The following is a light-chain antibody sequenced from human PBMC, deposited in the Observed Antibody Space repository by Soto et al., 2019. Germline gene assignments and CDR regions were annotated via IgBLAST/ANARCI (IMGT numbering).Light chain of an antibody. V-gene: IGKV1-17*01. CDR1: QGIRDA. J-gene: IGKJ2*01. Sequence: DIQLTQSPSSLSASVGDRVTITCRASQGIRDALGWYQQKPGKVPKRLIYGASSLQSGVPSRFSGTGSGTEFTLTISSLQHEDFETYYCLQNSDYPFTFGQGTKVDIK. CDR3: LQNSDYPFT. CDR2: GAS.